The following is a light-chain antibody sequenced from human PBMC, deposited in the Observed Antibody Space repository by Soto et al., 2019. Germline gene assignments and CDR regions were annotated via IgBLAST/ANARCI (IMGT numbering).Light chain of an antibody. Sequence: QSVLTQPPSASGTPGQRFTISCSGSSSNIGSNTVNWYQQLPGTAPKLLIYSNSQRPSGVPDRFSGSKSGTSASLAIRGLQSEDEADYYCSAWDDSLNGYVFGTGTKLTVL. CDR2: SNS. J-gene: IGLJ1*01. CDR1: SSNIGSNT. V-gene: IGLV1-44*01. CDR3: SAWDDSLNGYV.